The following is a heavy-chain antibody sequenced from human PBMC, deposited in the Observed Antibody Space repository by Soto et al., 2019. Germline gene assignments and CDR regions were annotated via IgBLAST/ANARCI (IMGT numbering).Heavy chain of an antibody. V-gene: IGHV3-15*01. Sequence: EVQLVESGGGLVKPGGSLRLSCAASGLTFTNAWMSWVRQAPGKGLEWVGLIKSKPSGGTSDYAAPVKGRFTISRDDSRNTLYLQMNSLKTEDTAVYYCAKDIPYSGGSCCAYWGQGALVTVSS. CDR2: IKSKPSGGTS. CDR3: AKDIPYSGGSCCAY. CDR1: GLTFTNAW. D-gene: IGHD2-15*01. J-gene: IGHJ4*02.